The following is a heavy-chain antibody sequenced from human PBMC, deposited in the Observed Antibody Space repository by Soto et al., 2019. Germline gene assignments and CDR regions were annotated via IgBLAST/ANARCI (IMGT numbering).Heavy chain of an antibody. CDR3: VREDGKVGPNSVFDY. Sequence: GGSLRLSCSSSGFTFSTYTMNWVRQAPGKGLEWVSSINGRGNYIYYAESVKGRFTISRDNAKNSLYLQMDRLRAEDTALYYCVREDGKVGPNSVFDYCGLGALVTVSA. CDR1: GFTFSTYT. D-gene: IGHD1-26*01. CDR2: INGRGNYI. V-gene: IGHV3-21*01. J-gene: IGHJ4*02.